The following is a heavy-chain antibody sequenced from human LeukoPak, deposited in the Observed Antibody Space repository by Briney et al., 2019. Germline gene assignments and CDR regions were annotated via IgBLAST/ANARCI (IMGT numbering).Heavy chain of an antibody. CDR2: IYYSGST. J-gene: IGHJ6*03. D-gene: IGHD5-18*01. CDR3: ARGYRYGTGYMDV. V-gene: IGHV4-39*07. CDR1: GGSISSSSYY. Sequence: SETLSLTCTVSGGSISSSSYYWGWIRQPPGKGLEWIGSIYYSGSTYYNPSLKSRVTISVDTSENQLSLKLSSVTAADAAVYYCARGYRYGTGYMDVWGKGTTVTISS.